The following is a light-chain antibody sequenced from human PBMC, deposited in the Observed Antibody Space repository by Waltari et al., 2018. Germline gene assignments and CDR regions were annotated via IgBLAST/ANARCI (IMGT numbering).Light chain of an antibody. Sequence: DIQMTQSPSSLSASVGDRVTITCRASQSIINYLNWYQQKPAKAPKLLIYAASSLQSGLPSRFSGSGSGTDFTLTISSLQPEDFATYYCQQSYTTPRTFGGGTKVETK. CDR3: QQSYTTPRT. CDR2: AAS. V-gene: IGKV1-39*01. CDR1: QSIINY. J-gene: IGKJ4*01.